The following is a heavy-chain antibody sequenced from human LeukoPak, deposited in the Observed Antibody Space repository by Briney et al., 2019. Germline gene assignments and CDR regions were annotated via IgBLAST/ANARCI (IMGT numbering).Heavy chain of an antibody. CDR3: ARALRIAVAGASVFDY. D-gene: IGHD6-19*01. Sequence: GGSLRLSCAASGFTFSSYWMHWVRQAPGKGLVWVSSINSDGSSTSYADSVKGRFTISRDNAKNKLYLQMNSLRAEDTSVYYCARALRIAVAGASVFDYWGQGTLVTGSS. CDR2: INSDGSST. CDR1: GFTFSSYW. J-gene: IGHJ4*02. V-gene: IGHV3-74*01.